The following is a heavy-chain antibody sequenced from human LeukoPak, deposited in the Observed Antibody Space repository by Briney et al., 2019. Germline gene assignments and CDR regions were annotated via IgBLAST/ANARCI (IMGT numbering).Heavy chain of an antibody. J-gene: IGHJ6*03. V-gene: IGHV3-23*01. CDR3: AKARKYKARTYYYDSSGEYYCYYMDV. CDR1: GFTFSSYA. Sequence: GGSLRLSCAASGFTFSSYAMSWVRQAPGKGLEWVSAISGSGGSTYYADSVKGRFTISRDNSKNTLYLQMNSLRAEDTAVYYCAKARKYKARTYYYDSSGEYYCYYMDVWGKGTTVTVSS. D-gene: IGHD3-22*01. CDR2: ISGSGGST.